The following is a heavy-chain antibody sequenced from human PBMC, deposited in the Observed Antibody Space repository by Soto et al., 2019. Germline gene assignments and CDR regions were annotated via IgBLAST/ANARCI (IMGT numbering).Heavy chain of an antibody. CDR3: ARGLTVVITRDGFDP. J-gene: IGHJ5*02. V-gene: IGHV3-30*04. CDR2: ISDDGKNK. D-gene: IGHD3-22*01. Sequence: QVQLVESGGGVVQPGRSLRLTCAASGFTFENFGMHWLRQAPGKGLEWVAVISDDGKNKDYADSVRGRFTISRDNAKNTLYLQMNSLRPEDTAVYYCARGLTVVITRDGFDPWGQGALVTVSS. CDR1: GFTFENFG.